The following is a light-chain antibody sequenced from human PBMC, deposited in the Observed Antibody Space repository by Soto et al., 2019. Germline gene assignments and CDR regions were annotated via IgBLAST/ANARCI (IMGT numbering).Light chain of an antibody. CDR3: QQRSNWPPLT. CDR1: QSVSSY. Sequence: EIVLTQSPATLSLSPGERATLSCRASQSVSSYLAWYQQKPGQAPRLLIYDASTRATGIPARFSGSGSGTDFTLPISSLEPEDLAVYYCQQRSNWPPLTFGGGTKVEIK. CDR2: DAS. V-gene: IGKV3-11*01. J-gene: IGKJ4*01.